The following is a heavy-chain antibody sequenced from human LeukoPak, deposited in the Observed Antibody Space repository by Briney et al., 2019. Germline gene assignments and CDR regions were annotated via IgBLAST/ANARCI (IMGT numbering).Heavy chain of an antibody. Sequence: PSETLSLTCAVYGGSFSGYYWSWIRQPPGKGLEWIGEINHSGSTNYNPSLKSRVTISVDTSKNQFPLKLSSVTAADTAVYYCAREVTVTRDYYYGMDVWGQGTTVTVSS. V-gene: IGHV4-34*01. CDR2: INHSGST. J-gene: IGHJ6*02. D-gene: IGHD4-17*01. CDR1: GGSFSGYY. CDR3: AREVTVTRDYYYGMDV.